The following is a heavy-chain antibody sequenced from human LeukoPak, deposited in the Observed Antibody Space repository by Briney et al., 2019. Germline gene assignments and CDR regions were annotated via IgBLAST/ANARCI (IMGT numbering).Heavy chain of an antibody. Sequence: GASVKVPCKTSGYSFTGYYIVWVRQAPGQGLEWMGWINPNNGDTNYAQKYQGRVTMTRDTSLSTAYMELSRLRSDDTAVYYCARDWWELLYYWGQGTLVTVSS. D-gene: IGHD1-26*01. CDR1: GYSFTGYY. CDR3: ARDWWELLYY. CDR2: INPNNGDT. V-gene: IGHV1-2*02. J-gene: IGHJ4*02.